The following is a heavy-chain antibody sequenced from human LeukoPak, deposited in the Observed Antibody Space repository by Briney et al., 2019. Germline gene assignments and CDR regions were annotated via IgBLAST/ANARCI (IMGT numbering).Heavy chain of an antibody. CDR3: ATGFYDTT. CDR2: IRRNSDGGTI. D-gene: IGHD3-22*01. CDR1: GFSFSDAW. V-gene: IGHV3-15*07. Sequence: GGSLRLSCATSGFSFSDAWMNWVRQAPGKGLEWVGRIRRNSDGGTIDYAAPVKGRFALSRDDSKSTLYLHMSSLQTEDTAVYYCATGFYDTTWGQGTLVTVSS. J-gene: IGHJ5*02.